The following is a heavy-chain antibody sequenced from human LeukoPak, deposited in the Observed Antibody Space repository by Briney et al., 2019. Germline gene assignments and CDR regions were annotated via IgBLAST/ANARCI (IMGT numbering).Heavy chain of an antibody. CDR2: INLSGST. Sequence: SETLSLTSAVHVESFNGYYWSWIRPPPGKGVEWVGKINLSGSTNKNPCLKSRVTISVAMYKSQFPLKVSSVTAADKAVYYCERAPRGLTTPRRFCYYGMDVWRKGTTVSVPS. V-gene: IGHV4-34*01. CDR3: ERAPRGLTTPRRFCYYGMDV. CDR1: VESFNGYY. J-gene: IGHJ6*04. D-gene: IGHD4-11*01.